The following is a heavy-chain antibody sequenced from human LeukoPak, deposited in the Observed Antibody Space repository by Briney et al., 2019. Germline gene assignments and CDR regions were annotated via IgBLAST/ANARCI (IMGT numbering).Heavy chain of an antibody. J-gene: IGHJ6*03. Sequence: SETLSLTCAVYGGSFSGYYWSSIRQPPGKGLEWIGEINHSGRTNYNPSVKSRVAVSVDTSKNQYSLKLSSVTAADTAVYYCARAVLGRYYYYYYMDVWGKGTTVTVSS. CDR1: GGSFSGYY. CDR3: ARAVLGRYYYYYYMDV. D-gene: IGHD7-27*01. V-gene: IGHV4-34*01. CDR2: INHSGRT.